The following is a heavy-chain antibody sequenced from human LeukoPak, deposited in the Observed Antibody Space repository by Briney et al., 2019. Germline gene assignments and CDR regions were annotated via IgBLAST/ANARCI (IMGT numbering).Heavy chain of an antibody. CDR2: INHSGST. CDR3: ARERATAMATDFDY. CDR1: GGSFSGYY. D-gene: IGHD5-18*01. V-gene: IGHV4-34*01. Sequence: PSETLSLTCAVYGGSFSGYYWSWIRQPPGKGLEWIGEINHSGSTNYNPSLKSRVTISVDTSKNQFSLKLSSVTAADTAVYYCARERATAMATDFDYWGQGTLVTVSS. J-gene: IGHJ4*02.